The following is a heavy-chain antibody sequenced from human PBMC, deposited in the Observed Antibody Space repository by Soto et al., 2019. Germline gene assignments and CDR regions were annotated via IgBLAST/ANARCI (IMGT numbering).Heavy chain of an antibody. D-gene: IGHD3-3*01. CDR3: AIRIFGVEY. Sequence: EVQLLESGGGLVQPGGSLRLSCAASGFTFSAYAMSWVRQAPGKGLEWVSAISGTSPSTYYADSVQGRFTISRDSSRKTLSLQMNPLRAKDTAVYSGAIRIFGVEYWGQGTQVTVSS. V-gene: IGHV3-23*01. J-gene: IGHJ4*02. CDR2: ISGTSPST. CDR1: GFTFSAYA.